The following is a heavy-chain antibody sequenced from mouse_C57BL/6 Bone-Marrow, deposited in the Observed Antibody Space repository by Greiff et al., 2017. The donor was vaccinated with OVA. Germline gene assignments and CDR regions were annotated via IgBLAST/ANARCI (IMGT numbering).Heavy chain of an antibody. Sequence: VQLQQSGAELVRPGASVKLSCTASGFNIKDDYMHWVKQRPEQGLEWIGWIDPENGDTEYASKFQGKATITADTSSNTAYLQLSSLTSEDTAFYYCTNYGSPYFDVWGTGTTVTVSS. J-gene: IGHJ1*03. CDR3: TNYGSPYFDV. V-gene: IGHV14-4*01. CDR1: GFNIKDDY. CDR2: IDPENGDT. D-gene: IGHD1-1*01.